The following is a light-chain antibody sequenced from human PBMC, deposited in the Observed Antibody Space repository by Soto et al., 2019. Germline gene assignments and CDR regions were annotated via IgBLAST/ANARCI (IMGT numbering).Light chain of an antibody. CDR3: QHYDNLTLT. CDR1: QDIKNY. J-gene: IGKJ4*01. CDR2: DAS. Sequence: DIQMTQSPSSLSASVGDRVTITCQASQDIKNYLNWYQQKSGKAPKLLIYDASDLETGVPSRFSGSGSGTDFTFTINSLQPEDIATYYCQHYDNLTLTFGGGTKVEIK. V-gene: IGKV1-33*01.